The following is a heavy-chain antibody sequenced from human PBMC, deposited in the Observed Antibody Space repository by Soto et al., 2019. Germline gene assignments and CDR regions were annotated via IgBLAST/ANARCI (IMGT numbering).Heavy chain of an antibody. J-gene: IGHJ4*02. Sequence: AVKVSCKPSGGTFSRYAIRWVRQAPGQGLEWMGGIIPIFGTANYAQKFQGRVTITADESTSTAYMELSSLRSEDTAVYYCARSHYYDFWSGYLYFDYWGQGTMVTVYS. D-gene: IGHD3-3*01. CDR2: IIPIFGTA. V-gene: IGHV1-69*13. CDR1: GGTFSRYA. CDR3: ARSHYYDFWSGYLYFDY.